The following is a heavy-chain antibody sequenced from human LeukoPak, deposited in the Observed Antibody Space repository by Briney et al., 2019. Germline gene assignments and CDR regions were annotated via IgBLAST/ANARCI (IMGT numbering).Heavy chain of an antibody. CDR3: ARVSGAKNYFDY. D-gene: IGHD6-19*01. Sequence: PSETLSLTCTVSGGSVSSGSYYWSWIRQPPGKGLEWIGYIYYSGSTNYNPSLKSRVTISVDTSENQFSLKLSSVTAADTAVYYCARVSGAKNYFDYWGQGTLVTVSS. V-gene: IGHV4-61*01. CDR1: GGSVSSGSYY. J-gene: IGHJ4*02. CDR2: IYYSGST.